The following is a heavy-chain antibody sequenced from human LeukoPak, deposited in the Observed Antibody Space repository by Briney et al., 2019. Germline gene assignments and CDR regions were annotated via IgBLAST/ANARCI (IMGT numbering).Heavy chain of an antibody. CDR3: VKGFHFDW. Sequence: GVLRLSCVVSGFEFSIHDMSWGRQAPGKGPEWVSSISGRGTDTYYRDSVKGRFTISRDTSKNTLYMQMNNLRVEDTALYYCVKGFHFDWWGQGTLVTVSS. CDR2: ISGRGTDT. V-gene: IGHV3-23*01. CDR1: GFEFSIHD. J-gene: IGHJ4*02.